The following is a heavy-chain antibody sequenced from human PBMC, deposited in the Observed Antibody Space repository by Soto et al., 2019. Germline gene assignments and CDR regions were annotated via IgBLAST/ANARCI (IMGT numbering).Heavy chain of an antibody. CDR1: GFIFSTYG. D-gene: IGHD2-2*01. V-gene: IGHV3-23*01. J-gene: IGHJ6*02. CDR3: AKDTKGCSSTSCYYYYHYGMDV. CDR2: ISGSGAST. Sequence: EVQLLESGGDLVQPGGSLRLSCAASGFIFSTYGMDWVRQAPGKGLEWNSAISGSGASTYYADSVKGRFTISRDRSKNTVYLQMNSLRAEDTAVYYCAKDTKGCSSTSCYYYYHYGMDVWGQGTTVTVSS.